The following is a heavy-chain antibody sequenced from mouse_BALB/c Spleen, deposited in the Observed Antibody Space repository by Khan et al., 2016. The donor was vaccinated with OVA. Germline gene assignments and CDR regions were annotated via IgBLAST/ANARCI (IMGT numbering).Heavy chain of an antibody. J-gene: IGHJ2*01. CDR2: INPSTGYT. D-gene: IGHD1-1*01. Sequence: VQLQQSGAELAKPGASVKMSCKASGYTFINYWILWVKQRPGKGLEWIGYINPSTGYTEYNQNFKAQATLSSDNSSSTAYMQLSSLTSEDSAVYDCARRGLRWDFDLWGQGTTLTVSS. CDR3: ARRGLRWDFDL. CDR1: GYTFINYW. V-gene: IGHV1-7*01.